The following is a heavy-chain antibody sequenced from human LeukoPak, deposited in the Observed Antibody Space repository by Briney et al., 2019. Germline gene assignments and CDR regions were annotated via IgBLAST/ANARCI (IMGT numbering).Heavy chain of an antibody. J-gene: IGHJ4*02. CDR3: ARAGYYSGSGDSGEIDF. V-gene: IGHV3-53*01. CDR1: GLTVSGNY. CDR2: IYSDGTT. Sequence: GGSLRLSCPVSGLTVSGNYMSWVRQAPGKGLEWVSLIYSDGTTYYADSVKGRFSISRDNSKNTVYLQMNSLRAEDTAMYYCARAGYYSGSGDSGEIDFWGQGTLVTVPS. D-gene: IGHD3-10*01.